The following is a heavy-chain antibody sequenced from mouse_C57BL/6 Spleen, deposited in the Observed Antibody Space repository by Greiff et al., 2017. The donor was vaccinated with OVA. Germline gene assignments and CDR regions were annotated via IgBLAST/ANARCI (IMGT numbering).Heavy chain of an antibody. CDR3: AKLYSNYAMDY. V-gene: IGHV5-17*01. CDR1: GFTFSDYG. J-gene: IGHJ4*01. Sequence: VQLKESGGGLVKPGGSLKLSCAASGFTFSDYGMHWVRQAPEKGLEWVAYISSGSSTIYYADTVKGRFTISRDNAKNTLFLQMTSLRSEDTAMYYCAKLYSNYAMDYWGQGTSVTVSS. D-gene: IGHD2-5*01. CDR2: ISSGSSTI.